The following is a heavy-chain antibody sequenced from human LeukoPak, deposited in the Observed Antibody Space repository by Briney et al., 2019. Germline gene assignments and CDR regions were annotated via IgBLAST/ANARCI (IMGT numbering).Heavy chain of an antibody. CDR1: GGSISSSNW. D-gene: IGHD5-12*01. V-gene: IGHV4-4*02. Sequence: SGTLSLTCAVSGGSISSSNWWSWVRQPPGKGLEWIGEIYHSGSTNYNPSLKSRVTISVDKSKNQFSLKLSSVTAADTAVYYCVRGYRALTDYYYGMDVWGQGTTVTVSS. CDR3: VRGYRALTDYYYGMDV. J-gene: IGHJ6*02. CDR2: IYHSGST.